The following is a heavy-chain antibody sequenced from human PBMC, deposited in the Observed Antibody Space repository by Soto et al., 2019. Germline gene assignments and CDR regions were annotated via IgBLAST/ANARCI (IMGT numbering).Heavy chain of an antibody. D-gene: IGHD3-16*02. CDR3: ARGRSFRLVGVPLDS. CDR2: ISHSGSA. CDR1: GFSIQTSYF. V-gene: IGHV4-38-2*01. Sequence: QVELVQSGPGLVKPSETLSLTCGVSGFSIQTSYFWGWIRQPPGKGLEWIGLISHSGSAISHPSFASRATISLDTANNAFSLTLKSVTAADTAVYYCARGRSFRLVGVPLDSWGQGTLVTVSS. J-gene: IGHJ4*02.